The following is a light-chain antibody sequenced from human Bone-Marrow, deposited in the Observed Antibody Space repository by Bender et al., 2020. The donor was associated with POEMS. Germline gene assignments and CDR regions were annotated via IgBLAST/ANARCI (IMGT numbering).Light chain of an antibody. Sequence: QSALTQPASVSGSPGQSITISCTATSSDVGSFKLVSWYQQYPGKAPKLIIHEASKRPSGVSDRFSGSKSGNTAYLTVSGLPAGDEADYYCSTYLGSNMDVFGSGTTVTVL. CDR1: SSDVGSFKL. V-gene: IGLV2-14*02. J-gene: IGLJ6*01. CDR2: EAS. CDR3: STYLGSNMDV.